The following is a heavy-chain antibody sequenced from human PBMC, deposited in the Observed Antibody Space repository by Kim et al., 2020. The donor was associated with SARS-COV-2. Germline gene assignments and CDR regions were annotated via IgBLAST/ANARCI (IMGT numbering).Heavy chain of an antibody. J-gene: IGHJ4*02. CDR3: AKGXPYXSXSLDY. D-gene: IGHD6-6*01. Sequence: YSAGYVKSRFXIYRDNPKNTLFLQMNSLRAEDTAVYYXAKGXPYXSXSLDYWGQGTLVTVSS. V-gene: IGHV3-23*01.